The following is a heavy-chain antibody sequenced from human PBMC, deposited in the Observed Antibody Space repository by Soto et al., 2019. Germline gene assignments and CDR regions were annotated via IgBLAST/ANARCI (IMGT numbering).Heavy chain of an antibody. J-gene: IGHJ6*02. CDR3: ARPLYSYGPMDV. V-gene: IGHV4-61*01. D-gene: IGHD5-18*01. CDR2: IYYSGST. Sequence: QVQLQESGPGLLEPSETLALPCTVSGGSVSSGSYYWSWIRQPPGKGLEWIGYIYYSGSTNYNPSLKSRVTISVDTSKNQFSLKLSSVTASDTAVYYCARPLYSYGPMDVWGQGTTVTVSS. CDR1: GGSVSSGSYY.